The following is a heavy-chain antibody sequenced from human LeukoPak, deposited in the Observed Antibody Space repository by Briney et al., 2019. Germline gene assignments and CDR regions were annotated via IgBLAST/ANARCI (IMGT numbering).Heavy chain of an antibody. Sequence: ASVKVSCKASGYTFTGYYIHWVRQAPGQGLEWMGWINPNSGDTNYAQKFQGRVTMTRDTSISTAYMELSSLRFDDTAVYYCASRFLSSGDSSEVWGKGTTVTVSS. V-gene: IGHV1-2*02. CDR3: ASRFLSSGDSSEV. J-gene: IGHJ6*04. CDR1: GYTFTGYY. CDR2: INPNSGDT. D-gene: IGHD3-22*01.